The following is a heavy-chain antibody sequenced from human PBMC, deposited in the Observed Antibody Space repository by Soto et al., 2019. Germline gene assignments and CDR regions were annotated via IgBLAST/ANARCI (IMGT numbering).Heavy chain of an antibody. V-gene: IGHV4-59*01. CDR2: VYYTGTT. CDR1: GGSISSYF. Sequence: SETLSLTCTVSGGSISSYFYIWVRQPPGKGLECIGSVYYTGTTDYNPSLKSRVTISVDTSKTQFSLNLRSVTAADTAVYYCARDLAAVPRAFDYWGRGTLVTVSS. CDR3: ARDLAAVPRAFDY. J-gene: IGHJ4*02. D-gene: IGHD6-13*01.